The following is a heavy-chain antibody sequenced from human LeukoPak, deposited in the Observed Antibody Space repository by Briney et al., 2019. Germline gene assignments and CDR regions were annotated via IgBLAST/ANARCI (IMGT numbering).Heavy chain of an antibody. Sequence: PGKSLRLSCAASGFTFSGYPIHWVRQAPGKGLEWVAVISYDGSNKYYADSVKGRFAISRDNSKNTLYVQMSSLRVEDTAVYYCARDSRAYGSGATIDYWGQGTLVTVSS. CDR2: ISYDGSNK. J-gene: IGHJ4*02. V-gene: IGHV3-30*09. CDR1: GFTFSGYP. CDR3: ARDSRAYGSGATIDY. D-gene: IGHD2-15*01.